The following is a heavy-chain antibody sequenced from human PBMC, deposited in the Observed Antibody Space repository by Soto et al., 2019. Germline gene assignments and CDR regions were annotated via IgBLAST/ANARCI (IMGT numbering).Heavy chain of an antibody. CDR1: GYTFTGYY. D-gene: IGHD4-17*01. CDR2: SNPNTRGT. V-gene: IGHV1-2*04. Sequence: QVQLVQSGAEVKKPGASVKVSCKASGYTFTGYYMHWVRQAPGQGLERMGWSNPNTRGTNYAQQFQGWVTMTRDTSISTSYMELSRLRADEKAGYFWARDLDYGKGLLDDWGQGTLFTVSA. J-gene: IGHJ4*02. CDR3: ARDLDYGKGLLDD.